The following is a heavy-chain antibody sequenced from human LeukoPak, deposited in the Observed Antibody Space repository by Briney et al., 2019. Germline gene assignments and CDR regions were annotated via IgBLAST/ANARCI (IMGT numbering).Heavy chain of an antibody. Sequence: PGRSLRLSCAASGFTLDDYAMHWVRQAPGKGLEWVSGISWNSGSIGYADSVKGRFTISRDNAKNSLYLQMNSLRAEDTALYYCAKVVADSSGYGLDYWGQGTLVTVSS. CDR3: AKVVADSSGYGLDY. J-gene: IGHJ4*02. D-gene: IGHD3-22*01. CDR1: GFTLDDYA. V-gene: IGHV3-9*01. CDR2: ISWNSGSI.